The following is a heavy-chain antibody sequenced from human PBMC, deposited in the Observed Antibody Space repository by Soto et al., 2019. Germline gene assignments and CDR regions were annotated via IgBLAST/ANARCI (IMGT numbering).Heavy chain of an antibody. CDR2: IIPIFGTA. D-gene: IGHD1-1*01. Sequence: QVPLVQSGAEVKKPGSSVKVSCKASGGTFSSYAISWVRQAPGQGLEWMGGIIPIFGTANYAQKFQGRVKITADKTKSTAYHELRQLKSEDTAVDYWARPVGTNFPRSGAFDIWGQGTMVTVSS. CDR1: GGTFSSYA. V-gene: IGHV1-69*06. J-gene: IGHJ3*02. CDR3: ARPVGTNFPRSGAFDI.